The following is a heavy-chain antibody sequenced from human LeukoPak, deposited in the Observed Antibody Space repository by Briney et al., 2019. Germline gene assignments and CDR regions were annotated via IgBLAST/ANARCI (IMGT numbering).Heavy chain of an antibody. D-gene: IGHD4-17*01. V-gene: IGHV3-9*01. CDR3: AKSVTTVTTKGHFDY. Sequence: PGRSLRLSCAASGFTFDDYAMHWVRQAPGKGLEWVSGISWNSGSIGYADSVKGRFTISRDNAENSLYLQMNSLRAEDTALYYCAKSVTTVTTKGHFDYWGQGTLVTVSS. J-gene: IGHJ4*02. CDR2: ISWNSGSI. CDR1: GFTFDDYA.